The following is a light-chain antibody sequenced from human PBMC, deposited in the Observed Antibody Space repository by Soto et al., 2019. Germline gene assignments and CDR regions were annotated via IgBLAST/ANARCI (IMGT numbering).Light chain of an antibody. Sequence: VVMTQSPATLSVSPGERATFSCRASQSVYSNLAWYQQKPGQAPRLLIYGASSRASRVPVRFSGSGSGTEFTLTISGVESEDFAVYYCQQYNSWPRTFGQGTKVEIK. CDR3: QQYNSWPRT. J-gene: IGKJ1*01. CDR1: QSVYSN. CDR2: GAS. V-gene: IGKV3-15*01.